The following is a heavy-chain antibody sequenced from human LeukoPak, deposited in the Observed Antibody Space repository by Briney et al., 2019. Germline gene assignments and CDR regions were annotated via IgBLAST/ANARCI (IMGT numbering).Heavy chain of an antibody. D-gene: IGHD5-18*01. CDR1: GYTFTGYY. Sequence: ASVKVSCKASGYTFTGYYMHWVRQAPGQGLEWMGWINPNSGGTNYAQKFQGRVTITRDTSISTAYMELSRLRSDDTAVYYCARGRRGYSYGYDPWGQGTLVTVSS. CDR2: INPNSGGT. CDR3: ARGRRGYSYGYDP. V-gene: IGHV1-2*02. J-gene: IGHJ5*02.